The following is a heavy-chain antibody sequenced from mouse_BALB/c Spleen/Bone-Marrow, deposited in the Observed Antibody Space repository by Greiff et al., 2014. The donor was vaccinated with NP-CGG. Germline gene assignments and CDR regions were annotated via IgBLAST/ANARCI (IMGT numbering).Heavy chain of an antibody. Sequence: EVKLMESGAELVRPGALVKLSCKASGFNIKDYYTHWVKQRPEQGLEWIGWIDPENGNTIYDPKFQGKASITADTSSNTAYLQLSSLTSEDTAVYYCASWGNYYFDYWGQGTTLTVSS. J-gene: IGHJ2*01. CDR3: ASWGNYYFDY. V-gene: IGHV14-1*02. CDR2: IDPENGNT. CDR1: GFNIKDYY.